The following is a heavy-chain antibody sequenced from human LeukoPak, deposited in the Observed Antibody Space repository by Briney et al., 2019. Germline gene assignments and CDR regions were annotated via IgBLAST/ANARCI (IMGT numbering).Heavy chain of an antibody. CDR3: ARDRQWNWFDP. CDR2: IYTSGST. Sequence: SETLSLTCTVSGGSISSGSYYWSWIRQPAGKGLEWIGRIYTSGSTNYDPSLKSRVTMSVDTSKNQFSLKLSSVTAADTAVYYCARDRQWNWFDPWGQGTLVTVSS. CDR1: GGSISSGSYY. D-gene: IGHD6-19*01. J-gene: IGHJ5*02. V-gene: IGHV4-61*02.